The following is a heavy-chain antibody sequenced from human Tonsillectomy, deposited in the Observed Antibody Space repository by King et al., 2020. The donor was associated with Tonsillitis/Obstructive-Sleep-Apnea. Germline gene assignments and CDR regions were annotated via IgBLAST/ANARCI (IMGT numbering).Heavy chain of an antibody. CDR1: GGSISSYY. J-gene: IGHJ3*02. V-gene: IGHV4-59*08. CDR2: IYYSGST. D-gene: IGHD3-9*01. CDR3: ARAYYDILTGYLDGAFDI. Sequence: VQLQESGPGLVKPSETLSLTCTASGGSISSYYWSWIRQPPGKGLEWIGYIYYSGSTNYNPSLKSRVTISGDTSKNQFSLKLSSVTAADTAVYYCARAYYDILTGYLDGAFDIWGQGKMVTVSS.